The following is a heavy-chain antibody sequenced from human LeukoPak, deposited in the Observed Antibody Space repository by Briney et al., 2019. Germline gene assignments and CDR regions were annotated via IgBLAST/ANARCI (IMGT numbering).Heavy chain of an antibody. J-gene: IGHJ4*02. Sequence: GGSLRLSCAASGFTFSSYNMNWVRQGPGKELEWVASISGSSSYIYYIDSAKGRFTISRDNAKNLLYLQMDSLRDDDTAVYYCARDRQTSCSSSTCSFDHFDYWGQGTLVTVSS. CDR2: ISGSSSYI. D-gene: IGHD2-2*01. CDR1: GFTFSSYN. V-gene: IGHV3-21*01. CDR3: ARDRQTSCSSSTCSFDHFDY.